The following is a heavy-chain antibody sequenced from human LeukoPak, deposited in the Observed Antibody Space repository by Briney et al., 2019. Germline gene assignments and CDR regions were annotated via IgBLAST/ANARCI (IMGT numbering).Heavy chain of an antibody. J-gene: IGHJ5*02. Sequence: GGSLRLSCTASGFTFSSYAMAWVRQAPGKGLEWLSYISSSSKINYADSVKGRFTISRDNAKNSLYLQMNSLRDEDTAVYYCARSANPGIHDFDPWGQGTLVTVSS. CDR2: ISSSSKI. V-gene: IGHV3-48*02. CDR1: GFTFSSYA. CDR3: ARSANPGIHDFDP.